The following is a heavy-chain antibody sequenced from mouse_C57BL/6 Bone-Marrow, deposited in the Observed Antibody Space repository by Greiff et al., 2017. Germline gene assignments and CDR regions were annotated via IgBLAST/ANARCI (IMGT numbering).Heavy chain of an antibody. J-gene: IGHJ2*01. CDR1: GYTITNYW. CDR2: IYPGGGYT. V-gene: IGHV1-63*01. Sequence: VQLQQSGAELVRPGTSVKMSCKASGYTITNYWIGWAKQRPGHGLEWIGDIYPGGGYTNYNEKFKGKATLTADKSSSTAYMQFSSLTSEASAIYYCARSGESYEKEGYFDYWGQGTTLTVSS. D-gene: IGHD2-12*01. CDR3: ARSGESYEKEGYFDY.